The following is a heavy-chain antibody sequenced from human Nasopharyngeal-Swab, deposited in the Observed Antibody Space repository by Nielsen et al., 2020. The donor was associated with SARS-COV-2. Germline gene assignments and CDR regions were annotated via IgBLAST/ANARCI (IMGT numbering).Heavy chain of an antibody. CDR3: ASVGYSSGWYFDY. Sequence: GSLRLSCTVSGGSISSYCWSWIRQPPGKGLEWIGYIYYSGSTNYSPSLKSRVTISVDTSKNQFSLKLSSVTAADTAVYYCASVGYSSGWYFDYWGQGTLVTVSS. D-gene: IGHD6-19*01. V-gene: IGHV4-59*01. CDR2: IYYSGST. CDR1: GGSISSYC. J-gene: IGHJ4*02.